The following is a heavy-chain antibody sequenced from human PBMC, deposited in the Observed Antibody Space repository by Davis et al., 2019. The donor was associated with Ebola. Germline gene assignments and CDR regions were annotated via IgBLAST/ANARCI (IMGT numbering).Heavy chain of an antibody. CDR3: ARDHYYYGSGSYSYYFDY. Sequence: GESLKISCAASGFTFSSYSMNWVRQAPGKGLEWVSSISSSSSYIYYADSVKGRFTISRDNAKNSLYLQMNSLRAEDTAVYYCARDHYYYGSGSYSYYFDYWGQGTLVTVSS. V-gene: IGHV3-21*01. D-gene: IGHD3-10*01. CDR2: ISSSSSYI. CDR1: GFTFSSYS. J-gene: IGHJ4*02.